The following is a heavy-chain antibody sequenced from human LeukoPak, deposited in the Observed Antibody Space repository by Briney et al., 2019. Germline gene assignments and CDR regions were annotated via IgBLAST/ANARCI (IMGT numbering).Heavy chain of an antibody. Sequence: GGSLRLSCAASGFTVSSNYMSWVRQAPGKGLEWVSVIYSGGSTYYADSVKGRFTISRDNSKNTLYLQMNSLRAEDTAVYYCARGGIVGATTFDRNGAFDIWGQGTMVTVSS. CDR3: ARGGIVGATTFDRNGAFDI. J-gene: IGHJ3*02. D-gene: IGHD1-26*01. V-gene: IGHV3-66*01. CDR1: GFTVSSNY. CDR2: IYSGGST.